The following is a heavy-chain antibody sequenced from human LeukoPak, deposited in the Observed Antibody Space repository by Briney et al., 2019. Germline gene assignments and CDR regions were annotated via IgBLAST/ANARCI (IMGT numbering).Heavy chain of an antibody. V-gene: IGHV1-18*01. CDR3: ARVRAAKNHEYGDYVWGFPRGWFDP. CDR1: GYTFTSYG. D-gene: IGHD4-17*01. J-gene: IGHJ5*02. CDR2: ISAYNGNT. Sequence: GASVKVSCKASGYTFTSYGISWVRQAPGQGLEWMGWISAYNGNTNYAQKLQGRVTMTTDTSTSTAYMGLRSLRSDDTAVYYCARVRAAKNHEYGDYVWGFPRGWFDPWGQGTLVTVSS.